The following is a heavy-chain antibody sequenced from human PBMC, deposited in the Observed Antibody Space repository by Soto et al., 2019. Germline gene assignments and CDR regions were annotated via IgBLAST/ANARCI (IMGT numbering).Heavy chain of an antibody. CDR1: GGTFSSYA. CDR3: ARGNPGRAVDEMYYFDY. D-gene: IGHD6-19*01. CDR2: IIPIFGTA. J-gene: IGHJ4*02. Sequence: SVKVSCKASGGTFSSYAISWVRQAPGQGLEWMGGIIPIFGTANYAQKFQGRVTITADESTSTAYMELSSLRSEDTAVYYCARGNPGRAVDEMYYFDYWGQGTLVTV. V-gene: IGHV1-69*13.